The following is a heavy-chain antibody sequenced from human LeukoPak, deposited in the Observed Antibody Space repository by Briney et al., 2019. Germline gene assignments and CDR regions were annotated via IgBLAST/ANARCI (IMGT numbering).Heavy chain of an antibody. V-gene: IGHV4-59*08. CDR1: GGSISSYY. CDR2: IYYSGST. D-gene: IGHD3-22*01. Sequence: SETLSLTCTVSGGSISSYYWSWIRQPPGKGLEWIGYIYYSGSTNYNPSLKSRVTISVDTSKNQFSLKLSSVTAADTAVYYCARLGGDYYDNSSLNYWDQGTLVTVSS. CDR3: ARLGGDYYDNSSLNY. J-gene: IGHJ4*02.